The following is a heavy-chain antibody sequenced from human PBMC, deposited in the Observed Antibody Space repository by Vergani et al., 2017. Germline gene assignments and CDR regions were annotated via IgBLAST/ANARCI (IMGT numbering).Heavy chain of an antibody. CDR1: GFTFSSYW. CDR3: ARSSYSSYDYCDY. V-gene: IGHV3-7*04. D-gene: IGHD5-12*01. Sequence: EVQLVESGGGLVKPGGSLRLSCAASGFTFSSYWMSWVRQAPGKGLEWVANIKQDGSEKYYVDSVKGRFTISRDNAKNSLYLQMNSLRAEDTAVYYCARSSYSSYDYCDYWGQGTLVTVSS. J-gene: IGHJ4*02. CDR2: IKQDGSEK.